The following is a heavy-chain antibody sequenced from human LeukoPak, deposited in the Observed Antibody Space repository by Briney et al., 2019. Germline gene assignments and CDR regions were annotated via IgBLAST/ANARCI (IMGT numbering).Heavy chain of an antibody. D-gene: IGHD6-6*01. J-gene: IGHJ6*02. Sequence: PGRSLRLSCAASGFTFSSYAMHWVRQAPGKGLERVAVISYDGSNKYYADSVKGRFTISRDNSKNTLYLQMNSLRAEDTAVYYCAREWQLATGYYYYYGMDVWGQGTTVTVSS. CDR3: AREWQLATGYYYYYGMDV. CDR1: GFTFSSYA. V-gene: IGHV3-30-3*01. CDR2: ISYDGSNK.